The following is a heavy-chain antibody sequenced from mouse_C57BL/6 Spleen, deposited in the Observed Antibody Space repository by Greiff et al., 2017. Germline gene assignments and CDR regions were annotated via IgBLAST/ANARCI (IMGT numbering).Heavy chain of an antibody. CDR3: ARLGEYYGSSYDWYFDV. J-gene: IGHJ1*03. Sequence: QVQLQQPGAELVMPGASVKLSCKASGYTFTSYWMHWVKQRPGQGLEWIGEIDPSDSYTNYNQKFKGKSTLTVDKSSSTAYMQLSSLTSEDSAVYYCARLGEYYGSSYDWYFDVWGTGTTVTVSS. V-gene: IGHV1-69*01. CDR1: GYTFTSYW. D-gene: IGHD1-1*01. CDR2: IDPSDSYT.